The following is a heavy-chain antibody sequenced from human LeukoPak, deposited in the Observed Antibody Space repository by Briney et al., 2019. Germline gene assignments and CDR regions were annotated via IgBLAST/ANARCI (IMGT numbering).Heavy chain of an antibody. CDR2: IIPILGIA. CDR3: ARDPRFGELSPGLLDY. CDR1: GGTFSSYA. J-gene: IGHJ4*02. V-gene: IGHV1-69*04. D-gene: IGHD3-10*01. Sequence: SVKVSCKASGGTFSSYAISWVRQAPGQGLEWMGRIIPILGIANYAQKFQGRVTITADKSTSTAYMELSSLRSEDTAVYYCARDPRFGELSPGLLDYWGQGTLVTVSS.